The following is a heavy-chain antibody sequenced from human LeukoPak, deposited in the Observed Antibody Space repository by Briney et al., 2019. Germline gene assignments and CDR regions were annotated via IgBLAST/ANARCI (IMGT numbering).Heavy chain of an antibody. CDR1: GGSFSDYS. CDR3: ARSYASSGLDH. D-gene: IGHD3-16*01. J-gene: IGHJ4*02. CDR2: INHSGGT. V-gene: IGHV4-34*01. Sequence: SETLSLTCAVYGGSFSDYSWTWIRQPPGKGLQGIGEINHSGGTNHNPSLMSRVIMSVDTSKNQISLKVSSVTAADTAVYYCARSYASSGLDHWGQGTLVTVSS.